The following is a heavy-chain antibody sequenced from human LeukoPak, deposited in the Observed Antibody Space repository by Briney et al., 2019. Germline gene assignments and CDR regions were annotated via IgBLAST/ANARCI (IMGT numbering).Heavy chain of an antibody. CDR2: ISAYNGNT. CDR1: GYTFTSYG. J-gene: IGHJ4*02. Sequence: GASVKVSCKASGYTFTSYGISWVRQAPGQGLEWMGWISAYNGNTNYAQKFQGRVTMTRDTSISTAYMELSRLRSDDTAVYYCARGGRIKYSGSYGGFDYWGQGTLVTVSS. D-gene: IGHD1-26*01. V-gene: IGHV1-18*01. CDR3: ARGGRIKYSGSYGGFDY.